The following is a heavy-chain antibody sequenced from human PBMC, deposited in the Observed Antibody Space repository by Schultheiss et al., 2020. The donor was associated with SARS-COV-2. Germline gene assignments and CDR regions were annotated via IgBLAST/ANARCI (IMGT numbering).Heavy chain of an antibody. CDR1: GGSISSGSYH. CDR3: AREEDCSSTSCYRWFDP. CDR2: IYSSGST. Sequence: SETLSLTCTVSGGSISSGSYHWSWFRQPAGKGLEWIGRIYSSGSTNYNPSLKSRVTISVDTSKNQFSLKLSSVTAADTAVYYCAREEDCSSTSCYRWFDPWGQGTLVTVSS. V-gene: IGHV4-61*02. J-gene: IGHJ5*02. D-gene: IGHD2-2*01.